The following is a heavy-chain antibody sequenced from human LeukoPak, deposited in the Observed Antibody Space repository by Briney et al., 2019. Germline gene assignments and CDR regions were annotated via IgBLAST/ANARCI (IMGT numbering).Heavy chain of an antibody. CDR3: ARDPADDGYNPVYYFDY. Sequence: SETLSLTCTVSGGSISSGDYYWSWIRHPPGKGLEWIGYIYYSGSTYYNPSLKSRVTISVDTSKNQFSLKLSSVTAADTAVYYCARDPADDGYNPVYYFDYWGQGTLVTVSS. J-gene: IGHJ4*02. CDR1: GGSISSGDYY. CDR2: IYYSGST. V-gene: IGHV4-30-4*01. D-gene: IGHD5-24*01.